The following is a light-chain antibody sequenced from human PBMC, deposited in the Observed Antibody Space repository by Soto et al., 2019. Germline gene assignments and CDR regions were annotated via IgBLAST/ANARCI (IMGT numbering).Light chain of an antibody. V-gene: IGKV1-39*01. CDR2: ATS. J-gene: IGKJ3*01. CDR3: QQSYRTPFT. Sequence: DIQLTPSPSSLSASVGDRVTITCRTSQSINNYLNWYQHIPGKAPRLLIYATSTLQRGVPPRFRGGGSGTLFTLTISSLQPEDFATYYCQQSYRTPFTFGPGTTADIK. CDR1: QSINNY.